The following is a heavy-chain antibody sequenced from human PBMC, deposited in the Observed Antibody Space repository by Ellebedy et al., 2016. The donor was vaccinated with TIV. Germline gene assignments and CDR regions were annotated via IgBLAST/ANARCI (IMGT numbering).Heavy chain of an antibody. D-gene: IGHD6-19*01. CDR3: ATSSGYGTGWYGRNGH. V-gene: IGHV3-33*01. J-gene: IGHJ4*02. CDR2: IWYDGSNK. CDR1: GFTLSSYG. Sequence: GESLKISCAASGFTLSSYGLHWVRQAPGKGLEWVALIWYDGSNKYYADSVKGRFTISRDNSKNTLYLQMNSLRAEDTAVYYCATSSGYGTGWYGRNGHWGQGTLVTVSS.